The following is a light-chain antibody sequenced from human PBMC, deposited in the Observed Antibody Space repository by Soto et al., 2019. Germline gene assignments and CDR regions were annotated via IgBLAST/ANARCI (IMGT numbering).Light chain of an antibody. V-gene: IGLV2-14*01. Sequence: QSALTQPVSVSGSPGQSITISCTGTSSDVGGYNYVSWYQQHPGTSPKLMIYEVSNRPSGVSNRFSGSKSGNTASLIISGLQAEDEGDYYCSSYTARSTWVFGGGTKVTVL. CDR2: EVS. CDR3: SSYTARSTWV. CDR1: SSDVGGYNY. J-gene: IGLJ3*02.